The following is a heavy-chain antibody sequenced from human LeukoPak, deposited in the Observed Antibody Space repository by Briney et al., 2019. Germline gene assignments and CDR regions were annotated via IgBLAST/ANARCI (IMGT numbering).Heavy chain of an antibody. D-gene: IGHD3-10*02. V-gene: IGHV3-48*03. J-gene: IGHJ6*04. CDR2: ISSSGSTI. CDR3: AELGTTMIGGV. CDR1: GFTFSSDE. Sequence: RPGGSLRLSCAASGFTFSSDEMNWVRQAPGEGLEWVSYISSSGSTIYYADSVKGRFTISRDNAKNSLYLQMNSLRAEDTAVYYCAELGTTMIGGVWGKGTTVTISS.